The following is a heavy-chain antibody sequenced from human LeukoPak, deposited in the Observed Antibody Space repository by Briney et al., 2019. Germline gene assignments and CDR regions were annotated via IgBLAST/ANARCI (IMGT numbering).Heavy chain of an antibody. CDR3: ARSSSAYYYYYGMDV. CDR2: HSGST. Sequence: SETLSLTCTVSGGSISSYYWSWIRQPPGKELEWIGYHSGSTNYNPSLKSRVTISVDTSKNQFSLKLSSVTAADTAVYYCARSSSAYYYYYGMDVWGQGTTVTVSS. D-gene: IGHD6-13*01. CDR1: GGSISSYY. V-gene: IGHV4-59*01. J-gene: IGHJ6*02.